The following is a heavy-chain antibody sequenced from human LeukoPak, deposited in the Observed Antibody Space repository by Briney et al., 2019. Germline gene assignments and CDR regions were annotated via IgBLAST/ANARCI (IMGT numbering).Heavy chain of an antibody. CDR2: ISYDGSNK. CDR3: ARESGDYDILTGYYMPKYYFDY. Sequence: GGSLRLSCAASGFTFSSYAMHWVRQAPGKGLEWGAVISYDGSNKYYADSVKGRFTISRDNSKNTLYLQMNSLRAEDTAVYYCARESGDYDILTGYYMPKYYFDYWGQGTLVTVSS. J-gene: IGHJ4*02. D-gene: IGHD3-9*01. CDR1: GFTFSSYA. V-gene: IGHV3-30-3*01.